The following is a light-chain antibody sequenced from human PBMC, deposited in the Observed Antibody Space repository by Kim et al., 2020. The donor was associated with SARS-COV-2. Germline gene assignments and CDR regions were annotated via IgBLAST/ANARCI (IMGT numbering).Light chain of an antibody. J-gene: IGKJ5*01. CDR2: EAS. Sequence: DIQMTQSPSALSASVGDRVTIACRASQGISNSLAWFQQKPGKVPTRLIYEASNLQSGAPSRFSGSGSGTEFTLTISSLQPEDFATYYCLQYDSYSLTFGQGTRVEIK. V-gene: IGKV1-17*03. CDR3: LQYDSYSLT. CDR1: QGISNS.